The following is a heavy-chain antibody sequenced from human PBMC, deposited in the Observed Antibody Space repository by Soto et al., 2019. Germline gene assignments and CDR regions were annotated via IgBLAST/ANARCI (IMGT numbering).Heavy chain of an antibody. Sequence: GASVKVSCKASGYTFTSYDINWVRQATGQGLEWMGWMNPNSGNTGYAQKFQGRVTMTRNTSISTAYMELSSLRSEDTAVYYCARGLSYDFWSGYYREYNWFDPWGQGTLVTVSS. J-gene: IGHJ5*02. V-gene: IGHV1-8*01. D-gene: IGHD3-3*01. CDR2: MNPNSGNT. CDR3: ARGLSYDFWSGYYREYNWFDP. CDR1: GYTFTSYD.